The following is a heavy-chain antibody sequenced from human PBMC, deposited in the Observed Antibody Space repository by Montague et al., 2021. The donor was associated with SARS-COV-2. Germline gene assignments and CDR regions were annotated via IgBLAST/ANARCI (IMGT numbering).Heavy chain of an antibody. CDR3: AKETAAIGNPLFDS. V-gene: IGHV3-23*03. CDR2: IVNDGRKS. CDR1: GFTFSSYA. Sequence: SLLLSFAASGFTFSSYAMSWVRQAPGKGLEWVSGIVNDGRKSFYADSVKGRFVISRDNSDKMVYLQLNSLRAEDTAIYYCAKETAAIGNPLFDSWGQGTLITVSS. J-gene: IGHJ4*02. D-gene: IGHD4-23*01.